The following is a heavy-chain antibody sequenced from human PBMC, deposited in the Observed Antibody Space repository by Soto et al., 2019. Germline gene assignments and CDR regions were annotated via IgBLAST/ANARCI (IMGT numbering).Heavy chain of an antibody. D-gene: IGHD3-10*01. J-gene: IGHJ4*02. Sequence: ASVKVSCKASGYIFTSYYLHWVRQAPGQGLEWMGWINPFDGSRMFAQSFQGRVTFTRDTSTSAVYMELSGLRSDDTAVYYCSRVDPGETSPFDHWGQGTLVTVSS. CDR3: SRVDPGETSPFDH. V-gene: IGHV1-46*03. CDR1: GYIFTSYY. CDR2: INPFDGSR.